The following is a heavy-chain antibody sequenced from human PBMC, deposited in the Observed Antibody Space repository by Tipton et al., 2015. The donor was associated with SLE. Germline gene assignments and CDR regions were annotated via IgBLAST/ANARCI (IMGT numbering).Heavy chain of an antibody. CDR3: ARVMGPTDDAFDI. J-gene: IGHJ3*02. CDR1: SGSISSGVYY. Sequence: TLSLTCAVSSGSISSGVYYWSWIRQPPGKGLEWIGEINHSGITNYNPSLKSRVTISLDTSKNQFSLKLSSVTAADTAVYYCARVMGPTDDAFDIWGQGTMVTVSS. D-gene: IGHD3-10*01. V-gene: IGHV4-34*01. CDR2: INHSGIT.